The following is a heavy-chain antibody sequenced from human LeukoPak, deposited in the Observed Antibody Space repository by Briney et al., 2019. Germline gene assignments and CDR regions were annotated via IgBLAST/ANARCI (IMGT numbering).Heavy chain of an antibody. J-gene: IGHJ4*02. Sequence: SGGSLRLSCAATGFTFSSYGMHWVRQAPGKGLEWVAVIWYDGSNKYYADSVKGRFTISRDNSKNTLYLQMNSLRAEDTAVYYCARDPSGIAVARFDYWGQGTLVTVSS. D-gene: IGHD6-19*01. CDR1: GFTFSSYG. CDR2: IWYDGSNK. V-gene: IGHV3-33*01. CDR3: ARDPSGIAVARFDY.